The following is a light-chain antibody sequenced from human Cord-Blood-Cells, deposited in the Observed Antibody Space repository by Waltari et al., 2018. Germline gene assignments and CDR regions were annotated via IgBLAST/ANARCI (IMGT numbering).Light chain of an antibody. Sequence: EIVMTQSPATLSVSPGERATSSCRASQSVSSNLAWYQQKPGQAPRLLIYGASTRATGSPARCSGSGSGTEFTLTISSLQSEDFAVYYCQQYNNWPPWTFGQGTKVEIK. CDR3: QQYNNWPPWT. CDR1: QSVSSN. J-gene: IGKJ1*01. V-gene: IGKV3-15*01. CDR2: GAS.